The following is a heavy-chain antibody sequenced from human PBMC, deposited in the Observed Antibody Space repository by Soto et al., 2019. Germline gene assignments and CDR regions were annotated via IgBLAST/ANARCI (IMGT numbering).Heavy chain of an antibody. J-gene: IGHJ4*02. CDR1: GGSISSGGYY. D-gene: IGHD3-22*01. V-gene: IGHV4-31*03. Sequence: PSETLSLTCTVSGGSISSGGYYWSWIRQYPGKGLEWIGYIYYSGSTYYNPSLKSRVTISVDTSKNQFSLKLSSVTAADTAVYYCARAEYYYDSSGYFRAFVGFDYWGQGTLVTVSS. CDR3: ARAEYYYDSSGYFRAFVGFDY. CDR2: IYYSGST.